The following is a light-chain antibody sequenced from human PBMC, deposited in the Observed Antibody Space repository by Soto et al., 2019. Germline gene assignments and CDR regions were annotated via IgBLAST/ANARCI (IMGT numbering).Light chain of an antibody. CDR2: GAS. J-gene: IGKJ1*01. CDR3: QQYDKWPWT. V-gene: IGKV3-15*01. Sequence: DIGIKQSPATLSMSPGERDTLSCRASQTINNNLAWNQQKPGQAPRLLIYGASTRATGIPDRFSGSGSGTEFTLTISSLQSEDFAVYYCQQYDKWPWTFGQGTKVEIK. CDR1: QTINNN.